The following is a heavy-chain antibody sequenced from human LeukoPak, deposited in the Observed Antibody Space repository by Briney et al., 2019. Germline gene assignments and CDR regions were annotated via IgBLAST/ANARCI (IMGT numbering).Heavy chain of an antibody. CDR1: GYTYTTDG. CDR2: IDTYSGKT. D-gene: IGHD3-22*01. V-gene: IGHV1-18*01. CDR3: ATAYYYDSSGYYGCDY. J-gene: IGHJ4*02. Sequence: GASVKVSCKASGYTYTTDGISWVRQAPGQGLEWMGWIDTYSGKTNYAQKFQGRVTMTSDTSTSTAYMELRSLRSDDTAVYYCATAYYYDSSGYYGCDYWGQGTLVTVSS.